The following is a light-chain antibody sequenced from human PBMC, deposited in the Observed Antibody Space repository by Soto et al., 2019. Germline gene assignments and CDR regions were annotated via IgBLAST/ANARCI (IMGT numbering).Light chain of an antibody. CDR3: QQYIKWPIT. V-gene: IGKV3-15*01. J-gene: IGKJ5*01. CDR2: DAS. CDR1: QSVSSN. Sequence: EIVMTQSPGTLSVSPGERATHSCRASQSVSSNLAWYQQKPGQAPRLLISDASTRATGIPARFSGSGPGTEFTLTVSSLQSEDFAVYYCQQYIKWPITFGQGTRLEIK.